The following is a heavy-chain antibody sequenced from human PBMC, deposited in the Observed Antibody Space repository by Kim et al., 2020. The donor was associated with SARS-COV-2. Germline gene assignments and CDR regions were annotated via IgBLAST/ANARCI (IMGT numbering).Heavy chain of an antibody. CDR3: ARHSLRFLEWANWFDP. D-gene: IGHD3-3*01. Sequence: SETLSLTCTVSGGSISSSSYYWGWIRQPPGKGLEWIGSIYYSGRTYYNPSLKSRVTISVDTSKNQFSLKLSSLTAADTAVYYCARHSLRFLEWANWFDPWGQGTLVTVSS. CDR2: IYYSGRT. CDR1: GGSISSSSYY. J-gene: IGHJ5*02. V-gene: IGHV4-39*01.